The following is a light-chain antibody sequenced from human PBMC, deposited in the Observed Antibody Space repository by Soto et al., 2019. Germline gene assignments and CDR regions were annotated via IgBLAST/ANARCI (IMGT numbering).Light chain of an antibody. Sequence: EIVMTQSPATLSVSPGERATLSCRASQSVSSNLAWYQQKPGQAPRLLIYGASTRATGIPARFSGSGSGTEFTLTISSLQSEDFAVYYYQQYNNWPPQDTFGGGTKVEIK. V-gene: IGKV3-15*01. J-gene: IGKJ4*01. CDR3: QQYNNWPPQDT. CDR2: GAS. CDR1: QSVSSN.